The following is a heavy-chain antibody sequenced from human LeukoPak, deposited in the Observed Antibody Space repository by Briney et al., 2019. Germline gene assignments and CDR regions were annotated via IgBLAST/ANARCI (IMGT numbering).Heavy chain of an antibody. J-gene: IGHJ4*02. CDR1: GFTCSSYS. V-gene: IGHV3-21*01. CDR2: ISSSSSYI. D-gene: IGHD1-26*01. Sequence: GGSLRLSCAASGFTCSSYSMNWVRQAPGKGLEWVSSISSSSSYIYYADSVKGRFTISRDNAKNSLYLQMNSLRAEDTAVYYCASAGLGAIGPFDYWGQGTLVTVSS. CDR3: ASAGLGAIGPFDY.